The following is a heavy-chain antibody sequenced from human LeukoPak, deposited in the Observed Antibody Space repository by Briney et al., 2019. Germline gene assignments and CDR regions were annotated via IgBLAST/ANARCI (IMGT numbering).Heavy chain of an antibody. J-gene: IGHJ3*02. CDR2: IKQDGSEK. CDR1: GFTFSYYW. V-gene: IGHV3-7*01. Sequence: GGSLRLSCAASGFTFSYYWMTWVRQAPGKGLEWVANIKQDGSEKYYVDSVKGRFTISRDNPKNSLYLQMDSLRAEDTAVYYCARPTVTTGVDAFNIWGQGTMDTVSS. D-gene: IGHD4-11*01. CDR3: ARPTVTTGVDAFNI.